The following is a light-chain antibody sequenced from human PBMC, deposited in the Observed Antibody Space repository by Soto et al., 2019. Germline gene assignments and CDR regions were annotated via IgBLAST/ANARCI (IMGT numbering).Light chain of an antibody. CDR1: SGSSNYI. V-gene: IGLV4-60*02. J-gene: IGLJ2*01. Sequence: QHVLTQSSSASASLGSSVKLTCTLSSGSSNYIIGWHQQQPGKAPRYLMKLEGSGSYNKGSGVPDRFSGSSSGADRYLTISNLQFEDEANYYCETWDSNTRVFGGGTKLTVL. CDR3: ETWDSNTRV. CDR2: LEGSGSY.